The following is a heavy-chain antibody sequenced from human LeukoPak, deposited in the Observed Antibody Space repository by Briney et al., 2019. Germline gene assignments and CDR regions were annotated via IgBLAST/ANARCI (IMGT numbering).Heavy chain of an antibody. CDR1: GFTFSRYW. Sequence: PGGSLRLSCAASGFTFSRYWMSWVRQAPGKGLEWVANIKQDGSEKYYVDSAKGRFTISRDNAKNSLYLQMNSLRAEDTAVYFCAGPQWDSSGSVYFQHWGQGTLVTVSS. D-gene: IGHD3-22*01. V-gene: IGHV3-7*05. CDR2: IKQDGSEK. CDR3: AGPQWDSSGSVYFQH. J-gene: IGHJ1*01.